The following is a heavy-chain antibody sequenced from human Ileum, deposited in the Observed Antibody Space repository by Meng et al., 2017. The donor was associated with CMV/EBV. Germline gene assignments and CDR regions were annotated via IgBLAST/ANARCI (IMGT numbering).Heavy chain of an antibody. Sequence: QVQLVQSVAEVGQPGASVKAPCKASGYSFTDYYIHWLRRDPGQGLEWMGWINPNSGDTNYAQTFQDRVTVTRDTSINAVYMDFRGLTSDDTAMYYCVRGANYASYRVDYWGQGTLVTVSS. CDR3: VRGANYASYRVDY. V-gene: IGHV1-2*02. CDR1: GYSFTDYY. D-gene: IGHD2-2*01. CDR2: INPNSGDT. J-gene: IGHJ4*02.